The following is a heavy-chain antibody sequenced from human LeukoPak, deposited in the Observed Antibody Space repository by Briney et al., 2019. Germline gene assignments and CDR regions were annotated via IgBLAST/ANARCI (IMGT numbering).Heavy chain of an antibody. J-gene: IGHJ3*02. Sequence: GGSLRLSCTASGITVSSNDMCWVRQAPGKGLEWISLIYSGGRTDYADSVKGRFTISRDNSKNMVYLQMNSLRGDDTAVYYCAGVLRGAFDIWGQGKMVAVSS. CDR2: IYSGGRT. CDR1: GITVSSND. CDR3: AGVLRGAFDI. V-gene: IGHV3-53*01.